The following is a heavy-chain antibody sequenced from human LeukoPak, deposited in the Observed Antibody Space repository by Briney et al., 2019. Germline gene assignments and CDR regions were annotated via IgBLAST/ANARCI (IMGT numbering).Heavy chain of an antibody. Sequence: PGGSLRLSCAASGFTFTNDFMTWVRQAPGKGLEWVANMKVDGSDIHYVDSVKGRFTISRDNAKNSLYLQMNSLRAEDTAVYYCAREPGGVGSLWAFDIWGQGTMVTVSS. CDR2: MKVDGSDI. D-gene: IGHD5-24*01. J-gene: IGHJ3*02. V-gene: IGHV3-7*01. CDR1: GFTFTNDF. CDR3: AREPGGVGSLWAFDI.